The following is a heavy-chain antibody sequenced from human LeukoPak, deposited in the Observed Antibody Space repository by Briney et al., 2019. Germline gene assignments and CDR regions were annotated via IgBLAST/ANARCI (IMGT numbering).Heavy chain of an antibody. V-gene: IGHV4-59*08. Sequence: SETLSLTCTASGGPISPYYWSWIRQLPGKGLEWIGYIYYSGSTNYNPSLKSRVTISVDTSKNQFSLKLSSVTAADTAMYYCARHGGGGESYPRVFDYWGRGNLVTVSS. D-gene: IGHD1-26*01. CDR2: IYYSGST. J-gene: IGHJ4*02. CDR3: ARHGGGGESYPRVFDY. CDR1: GGPISPYY.